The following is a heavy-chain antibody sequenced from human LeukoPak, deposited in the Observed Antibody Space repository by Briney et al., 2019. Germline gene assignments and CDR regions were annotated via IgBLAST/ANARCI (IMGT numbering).Heavy chain of an antibody. D-gene: IGHD2-15*01. J-gene: IGHJ4*02. CDR2: VYPGESDT. CDR3: ARGYCSGGFCFDY. CDR1: GYSFTIYW. V-gene: IGHV5-51*01. Sequence: GESLKISCKGSGYSFTIYWIGWVRQMPGKGLEWMGIVYPGESDTRYSPAFQGQATISADKSIRTAYLQWSRLKASHTAMSYCARGYCSGGFCFDYWAQGTLVTVSS.